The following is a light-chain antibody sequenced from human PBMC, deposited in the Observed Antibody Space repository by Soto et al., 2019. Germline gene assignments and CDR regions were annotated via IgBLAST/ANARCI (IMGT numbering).Light chain of an antibody. Sequence: QSVLTQPPSASGTPGQRVTISCSGSSSNIGSNTVNWYQQLPGTAPKLLIYSNNQRPSGVPDRFSGSKSDTSASLAISGLQSEDEADYYCAAWEDSLRVVFGGGTKLTVL. V-gene: IGLV1-44*01. J-gene: IGLJ2*01. CDR3: AAWEDSLRVV. CDR2: SNN. CDR1: SSNIGSNT.